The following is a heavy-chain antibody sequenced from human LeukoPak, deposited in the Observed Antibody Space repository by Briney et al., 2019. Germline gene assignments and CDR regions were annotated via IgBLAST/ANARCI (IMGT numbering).Heavy chain of an antibody. CDR2: ISSSGSTI. CDR3: ARDLAYCGGDCWGPSDYYYYMDV. Sequence: GGSLRLSCAASGFTFSNAWMSWVRQAPGKGLEWVSYISSSGSTIYYADSVKGRFTISRDNAKNSLYLQMNSLRAEDTAVYYCARDLAYCGGDCWGPSDYYYYMDVWGKGTTVTISS. J-gene: IGHJ6*03. CDR1: GFTFSNAW. V-gene: IGHV3-11*04. D-gene: IGHD2-21*02.